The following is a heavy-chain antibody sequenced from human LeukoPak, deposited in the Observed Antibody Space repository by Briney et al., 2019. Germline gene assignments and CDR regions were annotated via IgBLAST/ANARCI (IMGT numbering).Heavy chain of an antibody. CDR3: ARDWPPLFAGDFWSGYPLSFDY. Sequence: PGGSLRLSCAASGFTFSSYWMNWVRQAPGKGLEWVSYISSSSSTIYYADSVKGRFTISRDNAKNSLYLQMNSLRDEDTAVYYCARDWPPLFAGDFWSGYPLSFDYWGQGTLVTVSS. J-gene: IGHJ4*02. V-gene: IGHV3-48*02. D-gene: IGHD3-3*01. CDR2: ISSSSSTI. CDR1: GFTFSSYW.